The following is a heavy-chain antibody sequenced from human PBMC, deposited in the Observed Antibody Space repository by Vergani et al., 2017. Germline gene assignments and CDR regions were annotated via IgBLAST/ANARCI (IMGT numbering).Heavy chain of an antibody. Sequence: VQLVESGGGLVKHGGSLRLSCAASGFTFSSYSMNWVRRAPGKGLEWVSSISSSSSYIYYADSVKGRFTISRDNSKNTLYLQMNSLRAEDTAVYYCARDNAIAVGMIVVVTPYYFDYWGQGTLVTVSS. D-gene: IGHD3-22*01. CDR1: GFTFSSYS. CDR3: ARDNAIAVGMIVVVTPYYFDY. J-gene: IGHJ4*02. CDR2: ISSSSSYI. V-gene: IGHV3-21*01.